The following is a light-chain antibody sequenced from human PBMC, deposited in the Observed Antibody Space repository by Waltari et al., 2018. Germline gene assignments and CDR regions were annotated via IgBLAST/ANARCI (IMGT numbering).Light chain of an antibody. CDR2: DSS. J-gene: IGKJ1*01. CDR1: QSVHTY. V-gene: IGKV3-11*01. Sequence: IVLTQSPPTLSLSPGERATLSCRPSQSVHTYLAWYQQIPGQAPRLLIYDSSNRAPGIPARFSGSGSGTDFTLTISRLEPEDFALYYCHQRVSWPQTFGQGTKVEIK. CDR3: HQRVSWPQT.